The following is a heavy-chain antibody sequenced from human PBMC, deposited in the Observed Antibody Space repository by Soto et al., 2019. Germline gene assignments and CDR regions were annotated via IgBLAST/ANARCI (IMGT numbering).Heavy chain of an antibody. J-gene: IGHJ4*02. Sequence: GSLRLSCAASGFTVSSSYLTWVRQAPGKGLEWVAILYTGTDTVYADSVKGRFTISRDSSKNTLYLQMHSLRAEDTAMYFCAKSRYTGTYSARSPHYSGQTSLLTVSS. CDR3: AKSRYTGTYSARSPHY. CDR1: GFTVSSSY. D-gene: IGHD1-26*01. V-gene: IGHV3-53*01. CDR2: LYTGTDT.